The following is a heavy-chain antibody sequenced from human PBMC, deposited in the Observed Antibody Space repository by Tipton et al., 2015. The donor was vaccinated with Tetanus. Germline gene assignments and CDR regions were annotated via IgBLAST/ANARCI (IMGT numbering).Heavy chain of an antibody. V-gene: IGHV4-59*01. Sequence: GLVKPSETLSLSCTVSGAPISSYYSSWIRQPPGNGLEWIGYIYNSGNTNYNPSLKSRVTISVDTSKNQFSLKLNSVTAADTAVYYCARGRDGYNYPFDYWGQGPLVLVSS. CDR1: GAPISSYY. CDR2: IYNSGNT. D-gene: IGHD5-24*01. CDR3: ARGRDGYNYPFDY. J-gene: IGHJ4*02.